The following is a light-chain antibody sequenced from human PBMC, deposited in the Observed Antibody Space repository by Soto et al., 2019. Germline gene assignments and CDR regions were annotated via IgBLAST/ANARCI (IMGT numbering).Light chain of an antibody. J-gene: IGKJ4*01. CDR1: QSVSSN. V-gene: IGKV3-15*01. Sequence: EIVMTQSPATLSVSPGERATLSCRASQSVSSNLAWYQQKPCQAPRLLIYGASTRATGIPARFSGSGSGTEFTLTISSLQSEEFAVYSCQQYNNWTPLTFGGGTKVEIK. CDR2: GAS. CDR3: QQYNNWTPLT.